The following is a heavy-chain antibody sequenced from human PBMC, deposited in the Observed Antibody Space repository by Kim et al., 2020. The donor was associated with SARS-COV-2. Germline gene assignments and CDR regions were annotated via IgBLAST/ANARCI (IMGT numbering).Heavy chain of an antibody. V-gene: IGHV3-74*01. CDR1: GFTFSSDW. J-gene: IGHJ4*02. D-gene: IGHD6-19*01. CDR2: INTGGSFT. CDR3: ARFGSDWSLSS. Sequence: GGSLRLSCAGSGFTFSSDWMHWVRQAPGKGLEWVSRINTGGSFTTNADSVKGRFTISRDNAKNTLYLQMNSLRAEDTAVYYCARFGSDWSLSSWGQGTLVTVSS.